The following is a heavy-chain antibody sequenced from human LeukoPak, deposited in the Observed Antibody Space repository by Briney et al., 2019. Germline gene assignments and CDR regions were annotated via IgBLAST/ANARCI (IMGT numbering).Heavy chain of an antibody. Sequence: PGGSLRLSCTASGFTFSSYAMNWVRQAPGKGLEWVSGIGADGTFTYYADSVKGRFTISRDNSRNTLYLQMNSLRADDTAVYYCAKDLDYTTYGYYSDYWGQGTLVTVSS. J-gene: IGHJ4*02. CDR1: GFTFSSYA. CDR2: IGADGTFT. CDR3: AKDLDYTTYGYYSDY. D-gene: IGHD4-11*01. V-gene: IGHV3-23*01.